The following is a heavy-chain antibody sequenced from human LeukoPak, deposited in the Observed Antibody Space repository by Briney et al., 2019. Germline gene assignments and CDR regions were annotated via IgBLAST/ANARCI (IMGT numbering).Heavy chain of an antibody. D-gene: IGHD2-2*01. Sequence: GGSLRLSCAASGSTFSAYGMHWVRQAPGKGLEWVAFIHYDGTITYYADSVKGRFTISRDSSKNTLFLQMNSLGAEDTAVYYCVKDGHCTHTGCYYFDYWGQGTLVTVSS. V-gene: IGHV3-30*02. CDR1: GSTFSAYG. CDR3: VKDGHCTHTGCYYFDY. J-gene: IGHJ4*02. CDR2: IHYDGTIT.